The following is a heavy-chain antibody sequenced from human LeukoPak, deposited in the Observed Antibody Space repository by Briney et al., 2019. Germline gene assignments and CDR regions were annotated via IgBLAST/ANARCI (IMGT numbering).Heavy chain of an antibody. CDR1: GFTFSIYA. V-gene: IGHV3-23*01. Sequence: GGSLRLSCAASGFTFSIYAMSWVRQAPGKGLEWVSAISGSGGSTYYADSMKGRFTISRDNSKNTLNLQMNSLRAEDTAVYYCVKEISDYYGMDVWGQGTTVTVSS. CDR2: ISGSGGST. J-gene: IGHJ6*02. CDR3: VKEISDYYGMDV. D-gene: IGHD2/OR15-2a*01.